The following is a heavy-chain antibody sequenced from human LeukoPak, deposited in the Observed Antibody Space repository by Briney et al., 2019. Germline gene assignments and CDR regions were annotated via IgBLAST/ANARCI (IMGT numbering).Heavy chain of an antibody. Sequence: PGGSLRLSCAASGFTFSSYAMSWVRQAPGKGLEWVSAISGSGGSTYYADSVKGRFTISRDNSKNTLYLQMNSLRAEDTAVYYCARDREVLVDVLMVYATLQHWGQGTLVTVSS. CDR1: GFTFSSYA. CDR3: ARDREVLVDVLMVYATLQH. J-gene: IGHJ1*01. CDR2: ISGSGGST. V-gene: IGHV3-23*01. D-gene: IGHD2-8*01.